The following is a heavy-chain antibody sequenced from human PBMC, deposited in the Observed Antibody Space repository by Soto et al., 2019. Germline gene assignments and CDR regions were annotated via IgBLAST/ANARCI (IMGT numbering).Heavy chain of an antibody. Sequence: GGSLRLSCAASGFTFSSYAMSWVRQAPGKGLEWVSAISGSGGSTYYADSVKGRFTISRDNSKNTLYLQMNSLRAEDTAVYYCATYPDYYGSGSYYYFDYWGQGTLVTVSS. D-gene: IGHD3-10*01. CDR3: ATYPDYYGSGSYYYFDY. CDR2: ISGSGGST. V-gene: IGHV3-23*01. CDR1: GFTFSSYA. J-gene: IGHJ4*02.